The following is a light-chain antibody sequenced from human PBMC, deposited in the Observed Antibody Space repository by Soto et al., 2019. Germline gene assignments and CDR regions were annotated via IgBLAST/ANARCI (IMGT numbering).Light chain of an antibody. J-gene: IGLJ3*02. V-gene: IGLV2-14*01. CDR3: SSYRSSSTWV. CDR2: EVS. Sequence: QSVLTQPASVSGSPGQSITISCTGTSSDVGGYNYVSWYQQHPGKAPKLMIYEVSNRPSGVSNRFSGSKSGNTASLTISGLQAEDEADYYCSSYRSSSTWVFGGGTKLPS. CDR1: SSDVGGYNY.